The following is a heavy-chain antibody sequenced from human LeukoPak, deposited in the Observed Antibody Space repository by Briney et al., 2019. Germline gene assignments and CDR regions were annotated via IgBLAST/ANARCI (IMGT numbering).Heavy chain of an antibody. CDR1: GFTFSDYY. J-gene: IGHJ3*02. D-gene: IGHD3-9*01. CDR3: ARDSLRYFDWLHDAFDI. CDR2: ISSSSSYT. V-gene: IGHV3-11*06. Sequence: GGSLRLSCAASGFTFSDYYMSWIRQAPGKGLEWVSYISSSSSYTNYADSVKGRFTISRDNAKNSLYLQMNSLRAEDTAVYYCARDSLRYFDWLHDAFDIWGQGTMATVSS.